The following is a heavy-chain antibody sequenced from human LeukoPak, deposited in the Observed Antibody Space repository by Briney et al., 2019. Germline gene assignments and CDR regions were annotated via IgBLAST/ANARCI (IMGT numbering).Heavy chain of an antibody. V-gene: IGHV5-51*01. CDR2: IYPGDSDT. CDR1: GYRFTNYW. Sequence: GESLKISCKGSGYRFTNYWIGWVRQMPGKGLGWMGIIYPGDSDTRYSPSFQGQVTISADKSISTAYLQWGSLKASDTAMYYCARRGDSSGYDFDYWGQGTLVTVSS. CDR3: ARRGDSSGYDFDY. J-gene: IGHJ4*02. D-gene: IGHD3-22*01.